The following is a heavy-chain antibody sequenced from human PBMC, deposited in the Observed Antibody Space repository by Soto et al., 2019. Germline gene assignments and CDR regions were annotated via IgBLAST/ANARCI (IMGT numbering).Heavy chain of an antibody. J-gene: IGHJ3*02. CDR1: GFTFSSYA. V-gene: IGHV3-30-3*01. CDR3: ARKDIVVVPADRDFRISGFDI. D-gene: IGHD2-2*01. CDR2: ISYDGSNK. Sequence: GGSLRLSCAASGFTFSSYAMHWVRQAPGKGLEWVAVISYDGSNKYYADSVKGRFTISRDNSKNTLYLQMNSLRAEDTAVYYCARKDIVVVPADRDFRISGFDIWGQGTMVTVS.